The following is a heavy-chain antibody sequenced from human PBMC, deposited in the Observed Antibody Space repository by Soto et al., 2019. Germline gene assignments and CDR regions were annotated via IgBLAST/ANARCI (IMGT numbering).Heavy chain of an antibody. CDR1: GGSFIGYY. J-gene: IGHJ2*01. V-gene: IGHV4-34*01. Sequence: QVQLQQWGAGLLKPSETLSLTCAVYGGSFIGYYWSWIRRPPGKGLEWIRESNHSGSTNYNPSLKSRVTISVDTSKNQFSLKLSSVTAADTAVYYCAGIRLIWGYCSSTSCFRGWYFELWGRGTLVTVSA. D-gene: IGHD2-2*01. CDR2: SNHSGST. CDR3: AGIRLIWGYCSSTSCFRGWYFEL.